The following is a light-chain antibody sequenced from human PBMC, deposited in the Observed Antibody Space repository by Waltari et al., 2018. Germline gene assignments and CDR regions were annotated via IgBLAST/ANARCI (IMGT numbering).Light chain of an antibody. CDR2: KSS. CDR3: QQYDYYRT. V-gene: IGKV1-5*03. Sequence: DLQMTQSPSALSASIGDRVTITCRASQSIDIWLAWSQQKPGKPPKNLIYKSSILQSGVPSRFSGSGSGTEFTLTIANLQPDDSAVYYCQQYDYYRTFGQGTKVEV. CDR1: QSIDIW. J-gene: IGKJ1*01.